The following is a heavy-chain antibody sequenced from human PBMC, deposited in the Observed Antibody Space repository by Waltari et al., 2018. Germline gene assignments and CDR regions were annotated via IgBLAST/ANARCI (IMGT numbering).Heavy chain of an antibody. Sequence: QVQLQQWGAGLLKPSETLSLTCAVYVGSFSGSYWSWIRQPPGKGLEWIGEINHSGSTNYNPSLKSRVTISVDTSKNQFSLKLSSVTAADTAVYYCARLAVTTPLSYFDYWGQGTLVTVSS. J-gene: IGHJ4*02. D-gene: IGHD4-17*01. CDR3: ARLAVTTPLSYFDY. CDR1: VGSFSGSY. CDR2: INHSGST. V-gene: IGHV4-34*01.